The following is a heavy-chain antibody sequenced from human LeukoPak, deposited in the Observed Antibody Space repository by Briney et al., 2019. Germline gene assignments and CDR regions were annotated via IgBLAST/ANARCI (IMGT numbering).Heavy chain of an antibody. Sequence: PGGSLRLSCAASGFTFSSYAMNWVRQAPGKGLDWVSTITGSGDSTSSADSVKGRFTISRDNSKNTLYLQMNGLRADDTAVYYCAKGCSGTGCCAHYWGQGTLVTVSS. J-gene: IGHJ4*02. CDR3: AKGCSGTGCCAHY. D-gene: IGHD2-2*01. CDR2: ITGSGDST. CDR1: GFTFSSYA. V-gene: IGHV3-23*01.